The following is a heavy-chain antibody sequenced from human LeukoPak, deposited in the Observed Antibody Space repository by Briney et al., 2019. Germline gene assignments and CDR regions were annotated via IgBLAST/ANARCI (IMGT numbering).Heavy chain of an antibody. D-gene: IGHD6-19*01. CDR2: ISSSGGTI. V-gene: IGHV3-11*04. CDR3: ARTYSSGWYRP. J-gene: IGHJ5*02. CDR1: GFTFSDYY. Sequence: SGGSLRLSCAASGFTFSDYYMNWIRQAPGKGLEWVSYISSSGGTIYYADSVKGRFTISRDNAKNSLYLQMNSLRAEDTAVYYCARTYSSGWYRPWGQGTLVTVSS.